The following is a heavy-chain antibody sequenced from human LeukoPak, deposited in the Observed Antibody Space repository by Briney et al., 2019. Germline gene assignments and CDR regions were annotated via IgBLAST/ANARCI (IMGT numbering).Heavy chain of an antibody. Sequence: SQTLSLTCTVSGGSISSGGYYWSWIRQPPGKGLEWIGYIYYSGSTNYNPSLKSRVTISVDTSKNQFSLKLSSVTAADTAVYYCARLLPLPHAFDIWGQGTMVTVSS. CDR3: ARLLPLPHAFDI. D-gene: IGHD2/OR15-2a*01. J-gene: IGHJ3*02. CDR2: IYYSGST. V-gene: IGHV4-61*08. CDR1: GGSISSGGYY.